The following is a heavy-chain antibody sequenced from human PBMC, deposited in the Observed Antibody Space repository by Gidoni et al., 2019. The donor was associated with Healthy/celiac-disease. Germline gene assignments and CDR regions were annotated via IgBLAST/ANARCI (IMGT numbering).Heavy chain of an antibody. CDR1: GFSFCSYC. J-gene: IGHJ4*02. CDR2: FNREGSRK. CDR3: ARSYSYYDDVWGSDRQGDY. Sequence: EVQLVESWGGLVQPGGSLRLSCAASGFSFCSYCMHWLRQAPGKWLVWFSRFNREGSRKRYADYVKGRFTIARDNDKNRLYLQMNSRRAEDTAVYYCARSYSYYDDVWGSDRQGDYWGQGTLVTGSS. V-gene: IGHV3-74*01. D-gene: IGHD3-16*02.